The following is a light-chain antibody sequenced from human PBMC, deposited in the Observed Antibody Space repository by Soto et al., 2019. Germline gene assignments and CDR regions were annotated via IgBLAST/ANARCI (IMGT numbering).Light chain of an antibody. CDR3: QQSYSAPRT. CDR2: AAS. Sequence: DIQMTQSPSSLSASVGDRVTITCRTSQSINTYLNWYQQKPGEAPKLLIYAASILQNGVPSTFTGSGSGTDFTLSISTLQPEDFATYYCQQSYSAPRTFGGGTKVECK. CDR1: QSINTY. J-gene: IGKJ4*01. V-gene: IGKV1-39*01.